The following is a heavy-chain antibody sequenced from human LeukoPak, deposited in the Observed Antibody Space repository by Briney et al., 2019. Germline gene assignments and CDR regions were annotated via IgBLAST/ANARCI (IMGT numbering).Heavy chain of an antibody. J-gene: IGHJ4*02. Sequence: PGGSLRLSCAASGFTFTHAWMTWVRQAPGKGLEWVGRIKSKADGETTDYAAPVKGRFFMSRDDSKATLYLQMNYLETEDTAVYYCTTDLGITLIRGDIVSWGQGTLVTVSS. CDR1: GFTFTHAW. D-gene: IGHD3-10*01. CDR3: TTDLGITLIRGDIVS. V-gene: IGHV3-15*01. CDR2: IKSKADGETT.